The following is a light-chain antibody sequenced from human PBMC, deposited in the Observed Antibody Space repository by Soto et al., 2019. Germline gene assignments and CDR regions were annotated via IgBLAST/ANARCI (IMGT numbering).Light chain of an antibody. V-gene: IGKV3-20*01. CDR2: GAT. CDR1: QSVSSGY. J-gene: IGKJ2*01. Sequence: SVLTQSPGTLSLSLGERATLSCRASQSVSSGYLAWYQQKPGQAPRLLIYGATSRAAGIPDRFSGSGSGTDFTLTISRLEPEDFAVYYCQQYDSSPRTLGQGTKLEIK. CDR3: QQYDSSPRT.